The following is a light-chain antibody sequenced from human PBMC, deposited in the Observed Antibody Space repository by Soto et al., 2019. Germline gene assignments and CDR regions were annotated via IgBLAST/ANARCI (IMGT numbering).Light chain of an antibody. CDR3: QKYNSAPRT. CDR2: AAC. Sequence: DIQMTQSPSSLSASVGDRVTITCRASQDINNYLAWYQVQPGKGPKLLIYAACTLQSGVPSRFSGSGSGTDFTLTISSLQPEDVATYFCQKYNSAPRTFGQGTRVEI. J-gene: IGKJ1*01. CDR1: QDINNY. V-gene: IGKV1-27*01.